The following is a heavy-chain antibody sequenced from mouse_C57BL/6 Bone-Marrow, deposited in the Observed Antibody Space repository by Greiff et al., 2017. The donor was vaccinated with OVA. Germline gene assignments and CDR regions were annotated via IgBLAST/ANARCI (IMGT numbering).Heavy chain of an antibody. D-gene: IGHD4-1*01. V-gene: IGHV5-17*01. CDR2: ISSGSSTI. CDR1: GFTFSDYG. CDR3: AKTGFDY. Sequence: EVKLVESGGGLVKPGGSLKLSCAASGFTFSDYGMHWVRQAPEKGLEWVAYISSGSSTIYYADTVKGRSTISRDNAKNTLFLQMTSLRSEDTAMYYCAKTGFDYWGQGTTLTVSS. J-gene: IGHJ2*01.